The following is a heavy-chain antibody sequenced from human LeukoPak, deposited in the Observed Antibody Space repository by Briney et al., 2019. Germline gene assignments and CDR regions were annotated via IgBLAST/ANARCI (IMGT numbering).Heavy chain of an antibody. CDR3: ASEYYYDSSGPTPLDY. Sequence: SVKVSCKASGGTFSSYTISWVRQAPGQGLEWMGRIIPILGIANYAQKFQGRVTMTEDTSTDTAYMELSSLRSEDTAVYYCASEYYYDSSGPTPLDYWGQGTLVTVSS. CDR2: IIPILGIA. CDR1: GGTFSSYT. D-gene: IGHD3-22*01. J-gene: IGHJ4*02. V-gene: IGHV1-69*02.